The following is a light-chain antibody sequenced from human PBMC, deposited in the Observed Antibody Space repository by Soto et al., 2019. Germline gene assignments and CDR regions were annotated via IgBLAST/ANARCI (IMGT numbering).Light chain of an antibody. CDR1: QGVTSNY. CDR2: DAS. Sequence: EIVLTQSPGTLSLSPGERVTLSCRASQGVTSNYLAWYQQRPGQAPRLLIYDASSRATGIPDRFSGGGSGTDFTLTISRLEPEDFAMYYCQQYGSSSPTTFGQGTRLEIE. V-gene: IGKV3-20*01. CDR3: QQYGSSSPTT. J-gene: IGKJ5*01.